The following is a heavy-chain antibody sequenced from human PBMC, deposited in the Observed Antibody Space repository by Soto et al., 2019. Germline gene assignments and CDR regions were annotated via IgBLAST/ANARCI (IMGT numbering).Heavy chain of an antibody. D-gene: IGHD1-26*01. CDR2: VLSKTNGGTI. V-gene: IGHV3-15*01. J-gene: IGHJ4*02. CDR1: GFTFSNAW. Sequence: GGSLRLSCAASGFTFSNAWMNWVRQAPGKGLEWVGRVLSKTNGGTIDYAAPVKGRFTISKDESKNTLYLQMNSLNTDDTAVYYCAAWLPRVWESHGNWGQGALVAVSS. CDR3: AAWLPRVWESHGN.